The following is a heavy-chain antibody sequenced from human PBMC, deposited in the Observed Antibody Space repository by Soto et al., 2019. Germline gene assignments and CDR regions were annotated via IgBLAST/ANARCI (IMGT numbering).Heavy chain of an antibody. Sequence: QVQLQESGPGLVKPSETLSLTCTVSGGSISSYYWSWIRQPPGKGLEWIGYIYYSGCTNYNPSLKSRVTIAVDTSKNRFSLKLSSVTAADKAVYYCARGSTGDSSSWYRYWGQGTLVTVSS. CDR3: ARGSTGDSSSWYRY. V-gene: IGHV4-59*08. CDR1: GGSISSYY. CDR2: IYYSGCT. J-gene: IGHJ4*02. D-gene: IGHD6-13*01.